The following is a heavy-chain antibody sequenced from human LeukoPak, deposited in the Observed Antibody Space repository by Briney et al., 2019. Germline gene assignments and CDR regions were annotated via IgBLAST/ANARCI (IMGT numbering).Heavy chain of an antibody. V-gene: IGHV3-74*01. CDR1: GFTFSSYW. D-gene: IGHD4-23*01. J-gene: IGHJ4*02. CDR2: INGDGSST. CDR3: PKPLLIPGN. Sequence: GGSLRLSCAASGFTFSSYWMHWVRQAPGKGLVWLSHINGDGSSTNYADSVRGRFTISRDNSRHTLYLQLNSLRVEDTAFYYCPKPLLIPGNWGPGTLVTVSS.